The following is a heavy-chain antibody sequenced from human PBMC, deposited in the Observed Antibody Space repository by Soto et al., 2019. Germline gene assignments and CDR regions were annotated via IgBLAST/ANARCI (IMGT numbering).Heavy chain of an antibody. CDR2: ISYDGSNK. J-gene: IGHJ4*02. CDR3: ARDHYVDTAMDPFDY. V-gene: IGHV3-30-3*01. Sequence: GGSLRLSCAASGFTFSSYAMHWVRQAPGKGLEWVAVISYDGSNKYYADSVKGRFTISRDNSKNTLYLQMNSLRAEDTAVYYCARDHYVDTAMDPFDYWGQGTLVTVSS. CDR1: GFTFSSYA. D-gene: IGHD5-18*01.